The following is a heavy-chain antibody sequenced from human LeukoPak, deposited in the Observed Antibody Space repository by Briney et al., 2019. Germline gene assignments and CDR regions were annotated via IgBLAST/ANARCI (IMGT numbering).Heavy chain of an antibody. D-gene: IGHD1-26*01. CDR2: IYPADSDT. Sequence: GESLKISCKGSGYSFTSHCIAWVRQVPGKGLEWMGIIYPADSDTRYSPSFQGQVTISADKSITTAYLHWSSLKASDTAMYYCARPPSVGSPYDGFDIWGQGTMVSVSS. J-gene: IGHJ3*02. CDR3: ARPPSVGSPYDGFDI. V-gene: IGHV5-51*01. CDR1: GYSFTSHC.